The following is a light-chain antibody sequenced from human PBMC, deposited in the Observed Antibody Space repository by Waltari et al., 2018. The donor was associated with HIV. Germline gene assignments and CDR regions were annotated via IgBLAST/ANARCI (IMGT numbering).Light chain of an antibody. V-gene: IGLV2-14*03. CDR1: TRALSRLNF. Sequence: HSVLTQHASVSGSPGQSITISGSVHTRALSRLNFLSWYQQSLGRAPRLIIFDVSSRPSGISDRFSGSKSGDTACLTISALRTEDEADYFCSSYSPRTSVVFGGGTKVTVL. CDR2: DVS. J-gene: IGLJ3*02. CDR3: SSYSPRTSVV.